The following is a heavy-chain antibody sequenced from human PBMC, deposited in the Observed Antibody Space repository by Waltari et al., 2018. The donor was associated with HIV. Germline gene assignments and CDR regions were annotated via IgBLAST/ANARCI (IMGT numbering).Heavy chain of an antibody. V-gene: IGHV3-11*04. CDR3: ASTVRPNYYKYYGMDV. CDR1: GFTLSDYH. Sequence: QLQLVQSGGGLVKPGGSLRLSCAASGFTLSDYHMSWIRQAPGKGLELVSHISSSGDTIYYADSVKGRFTISRDNAENSLYLQMNSLRDEDTALYYCASTVRPNYYKYYGMDVWGQGTTVTVSS. D-gene: IGHD3-10*01. J-gene: IGHJ6*02. CDR2: ISSSGDTI.